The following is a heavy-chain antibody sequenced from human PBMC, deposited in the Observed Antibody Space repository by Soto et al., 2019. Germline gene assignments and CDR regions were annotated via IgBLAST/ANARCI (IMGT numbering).Heavy chain of an antibody. CDR1: GFTFSSYA. J-gene: IGHJ4*02. CDR2: ISYDGSNK. Sequence: QVQLVESGGGVVQPGRSLRLSCAASGFTFSSYAMHCVRQAPGKGLEWVAVISYDGSNKYYADSVKGRFTISRDTSKNTLYLQMNSLRAEDTAVYYCASPRLSSDGTPPIDYWGQGTLVTVSS. D-gene: IGHD6-13*01. CDR3: ASPRLSSDGTPPIDY. V-gene: IGHV3-30-3*01.